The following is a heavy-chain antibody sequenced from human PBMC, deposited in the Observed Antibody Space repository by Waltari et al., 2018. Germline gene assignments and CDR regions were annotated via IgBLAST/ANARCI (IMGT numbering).Heavy chain of an antibody. CDR1: GDPISGSSYY. CDR3: ARTGLVGYYPY. V-gene: IGHV4-39*01. D-gene: IGHD3-3*01. Sequence: LQLQESGPGLVKPSETLSLTCTVPGDPISGSSYYCAWTRQPQGKGLEWIGSIYYSGPTYYNPSVKSRVTISVDTSKNQFSLKLSSVTAADTAVYYCARTGLVGYYPYWGQGTLVTVSS. CDR2: IYYSGPT. J-gene: IGHJ4*02.